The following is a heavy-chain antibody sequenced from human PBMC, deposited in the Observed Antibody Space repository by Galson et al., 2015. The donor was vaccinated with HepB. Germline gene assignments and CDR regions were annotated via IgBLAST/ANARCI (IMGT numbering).Heavy chain of an antibody. V-gene: IGHV1-69*10. Sequence: SVKVSCKASGGTFSTYAISWVLQAPGQGLEWMGWIIPIFDIVNYAQNFQGRLTITADKSTRTAYMELKSLRPEDTAIYYCARVSTLEWFGALDWGQGTLVTVSS. D-gene: IGHD3-10*01. CDR3: ARVSTLEWFGALD. CDR2: IIPIFDIV. J-gene: IGHJ4*02. CDR1: GGTFSTYA.